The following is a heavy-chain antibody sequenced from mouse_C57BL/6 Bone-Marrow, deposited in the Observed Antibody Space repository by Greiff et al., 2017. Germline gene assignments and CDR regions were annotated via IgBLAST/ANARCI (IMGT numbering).Heavy chain of an antibody. CDR1: GYTFTSYW. V-gene: IGHV1-55*01. CDR3: ARPNYYDYWYYAMDY. D-gene: IGHD2-4*01. J-gene: IGHJ4*01. CDR2: IYPGSGST. Sequence: QVQLQQPGAELVKPGASVKMSCKASGYTFTSYWITWVKQRPGQGPEWIGDIYPGSGSTNYNEKFKSKATLTVDTSSSTAYMQLSSLTSEDSAVYYCARPNYYDYWYYAMDYWGQGTSVTVSS.